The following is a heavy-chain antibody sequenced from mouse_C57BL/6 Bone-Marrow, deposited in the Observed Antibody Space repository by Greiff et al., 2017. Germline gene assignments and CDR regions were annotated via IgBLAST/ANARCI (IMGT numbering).Heavy chain of an antibody. CDR3: GCGYLWYFDV. Sequence: VQLQQSGAELARPGASVKMSCKASGYTFTSYTMHWVKQRPGQGLAWIGYINPSSGYTKYNQKFKDKATLTADKSSSTAYMQLSSLTSEDSAGYYCGCGYLWYFDVWGTGTTVTVSS. CDR1: GYTFTSYT. V-gene: IGHV1-4*01. CDR2: INPSSGYT. D-gene: IGHD2-2*01. J-gene: IGHJ1*03.